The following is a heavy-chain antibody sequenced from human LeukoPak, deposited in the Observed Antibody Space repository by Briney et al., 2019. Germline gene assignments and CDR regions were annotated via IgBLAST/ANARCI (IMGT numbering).Heavy chain of an antibody. CDR3: ARHRDQRGPNFDY. CDR2: IIPIFGTP. V-gene: IGHV1-69*13. J-gene: IGHJ4*02. CDR1: GDTFSGYA. Sequence: ASVKVSCKASGDTFSGYAISWLRQAPGQGLEWMGGIIPIFGTPNYAQNFQGRVTITADESTSIVYMELSSLRSEDTAVYYCARHRDQRGPNFDYWGQGTLVTVSS.